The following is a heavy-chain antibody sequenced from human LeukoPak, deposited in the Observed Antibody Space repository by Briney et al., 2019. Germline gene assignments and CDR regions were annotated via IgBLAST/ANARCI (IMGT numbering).Heavy chain of an antibody. CDR2: ISSRSIYI. CDR3: SRDLDCTVTTCFDGDDGFDI. CDR1: GFTFSIYS. D-gene: IGHD2-8*02. J-gene: IGHJ3*02. V-gene: IGHV3-21*01. Sequence: GGSLRLSCAASGFTFSIYSMNWVRQAPGKGLEWVASISSRSIYIYYADSVRGRFTNSRDNPKNSLYLQMNSLTAEDTAVYFCSRDLDCTVTTCFDGDDGFDIWGQGAMVTVSS.